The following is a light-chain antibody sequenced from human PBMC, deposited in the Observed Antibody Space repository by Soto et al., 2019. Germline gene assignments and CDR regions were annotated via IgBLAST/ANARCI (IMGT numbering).Light chain of an antibody. Sequence: DIQMTHSPSTLSASVGDRVTITCRASQSISSWLAWYQQEPGKAPKLLIYKASSLESGVPSRFSGSGSGTEFTLTISSLQPDDFATYYCQQYNSYSRTFGQGTKVDIK. CDR3: QQYNSYSRT. CDR1: QSISSW. V-gene: IGKV1-5*03. CDR2: KAS. J-gene: IGKJ1*01.